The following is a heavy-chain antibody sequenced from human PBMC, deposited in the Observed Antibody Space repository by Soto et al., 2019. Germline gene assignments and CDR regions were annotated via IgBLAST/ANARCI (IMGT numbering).Heavy chain of an antibody. V-gene: IGHV4-59*01. J-gene: IGHJ5*02. D-gene: IGHD2-15*01. CDR3: ARVPFSVVVAAMNWFEP. CDR2: IYYSGST. Sequence: SETLSLASPVPGASICSYYWSWIPQHPGLGLEWIGYIYYSGSTNYNPSVMLRDTFLVHLSKPQFFLTLISVTAADTAVYYCARVPFSVVVAAMNWFEPWGQGTLVTVS. CDR1: GASICSYY.